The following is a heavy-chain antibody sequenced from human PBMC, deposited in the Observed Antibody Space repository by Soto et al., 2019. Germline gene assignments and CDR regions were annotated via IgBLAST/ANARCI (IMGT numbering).Heavy chain of an antibody. D-gene: IGHD3-22*01. J-gene: IGHJ4*02. Sequence: QVQLVESGGGVVQSGRSLRLSCAASGFTFSSYAMHWVRQAPGKGLEWVAVISYDGSNKYYADSVKGRFTISRDNSKNTLYLQMNSLRAEDTAVYYCARRGGYYDSSGYPDYWGQGTLVTVSS. CDR2: ISYDGSNK. CDR1: GFTFSSYA. V-gene: IGHV3-30-3*01. CDR3: ARRGGYYDSSGYPDY.